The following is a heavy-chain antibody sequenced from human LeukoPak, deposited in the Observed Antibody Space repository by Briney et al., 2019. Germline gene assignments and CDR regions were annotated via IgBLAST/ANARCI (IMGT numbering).Heavy chain of an antibody. CDR3: ATDPDHSSSSVY. CDR1: GYTLTELS. V-gene: IGHV1-24*01. J-gene: IGHJ4*02. Sequence: ASVKVSCKVSGYTLTELSMHWVRQAPGKGLEWMGGFDPEDGETIYAQKFQGRVTMTEDTSTDTAYMELSSLRSEDTAVYYCATDPDHSSSSVYWRQGTLVTVSS. CDR2: FDPEDGET. D-gene: IGHD6-13*01.